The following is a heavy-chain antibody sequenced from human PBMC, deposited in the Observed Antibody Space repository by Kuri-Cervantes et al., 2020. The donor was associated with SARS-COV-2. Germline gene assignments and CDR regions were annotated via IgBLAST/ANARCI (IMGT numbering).Heavy chain of an antibody. CDR2: ISGSSSTI. CDR3: ARGDYYYDSSGYFGY. Sequence: GGSLRLSCAASGFTFSSYSMNWVRQAPGKGLEWVSYISGSSSTIYYADSVKGRFTISRDNAKNSLYLQMNSLRAEDTAVYYCARGDYYYDSSGYFGYWGQGTLVTVSS. V-gene: IGHV3-48*04. CDR1: GFTFSSYS. D-gene: IGHD3-22*01. J-gene: IGHJ4*02.